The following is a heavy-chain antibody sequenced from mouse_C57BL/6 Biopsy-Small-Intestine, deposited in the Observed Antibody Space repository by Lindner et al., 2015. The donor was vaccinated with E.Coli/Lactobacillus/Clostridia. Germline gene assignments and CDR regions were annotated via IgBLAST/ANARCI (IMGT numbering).Heavy chain of an antibody. Sequence: VQLQESGGGLVKPGGSLKLSCAASGFTFSDYGMHWFRQAPEKGLEWVAYISSGSSTIYYADTVKGRFTISRDNAKNTLFLQMTSLRSEDTAMYYCARDYSNYFDYWGQGTTLTVSS. CDR1: GFTFSDYG. CDR3: ARDYSNYFDY. D-gene: IGHD2-5*01. J-gene: IGHJ2*01. V-gene: IGHV5-17*01. CDR2: ISSGSSTI.